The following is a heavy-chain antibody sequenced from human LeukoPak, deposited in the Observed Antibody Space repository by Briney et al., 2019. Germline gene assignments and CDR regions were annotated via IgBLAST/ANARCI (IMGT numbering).Heavy chain of an antibody. CDR3: AKGGGDGYR. CDR2: ISYDGSNK. J-gene: IGHJ4*02. Sequence: PGGSLRPSCAASGFTFSSYGMHWVRQAPGKGLEWVAVISYDGSNKYYADSVKGRFTISRDNSKNTLYLQMNSLRAEDTAVYYCAKGGGDGYRWGQGTLVTVSS. V-gene: IGHV3-30*18. CDR1: GFTFSSYG. D-gene: IGHD5-24*01.